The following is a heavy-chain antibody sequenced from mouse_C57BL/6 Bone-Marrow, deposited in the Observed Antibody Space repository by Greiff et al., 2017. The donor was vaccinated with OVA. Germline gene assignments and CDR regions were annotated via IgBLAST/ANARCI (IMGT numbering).Heavy chain of an antibody. D-gene: IGHD2-12*01. CDR1: GFTFSDFY. Sequence: EVKLMESGGGLVESGGCLRLSCATSGFTFSDFYVYFVLQSPGKGLLRIAASRNKANDYTTAYSASVKGRFIVPRATSQSILYLQRKALRAKDTAIYYCARDEGLRGFAYWGQGTLVTVSA. J-gene: IGHJ3*01. V-gene: IGHV7-1*01. CDR2: SRNKANDYTT. CDR3: ARDEGLRGFAY.